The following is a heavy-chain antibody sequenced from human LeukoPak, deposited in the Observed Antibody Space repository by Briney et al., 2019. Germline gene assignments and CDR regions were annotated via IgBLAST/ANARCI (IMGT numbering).Heavy chain of an antibody. CDR1: GYTFTAYY. V-gene: IGHV1-2*02. CDR2: IDPKSGGT. CDR3: ARDPATSYYLDS. Sequence: ASVKVSCKASGYTFTAYYLHWVRQAPGQGLEWMGWIDPKSGGTKIAQKFQGRVTMNRDTSMSTVYMELYSLTSDDTAVYSCARDPATSYYLDSWGQGILVTVSS. J-gene: IGHJ4*02.